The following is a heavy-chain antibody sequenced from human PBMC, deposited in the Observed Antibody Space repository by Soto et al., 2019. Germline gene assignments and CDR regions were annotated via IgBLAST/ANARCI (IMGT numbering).Heavy chain of an antibody. Sequence: GESLKISCAASGFTFSSYAMHWVRQAPGKGLEWVAVISYDGSNKYYADSVKGRFTISRDNSKNTLYLQMNSLRAEDTAVYYCARVDTAMVASPFDYWGQGTLVTVSS. J-gene: IGHJ4*02. D-gene: IGHD5-18*01. V-gene: IGHV3-30-3*01. CDR2: ISYDGSNK. CDR3: ARVDTAMVASPFDY. CDR1: GFTFSSYA.